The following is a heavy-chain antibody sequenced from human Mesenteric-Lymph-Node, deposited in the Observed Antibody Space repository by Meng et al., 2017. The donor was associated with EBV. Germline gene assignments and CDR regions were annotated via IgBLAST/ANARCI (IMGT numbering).Heavy chain of an antibody. CDR3: ATGGGGAHDY. CDR2: YDYENGEI. Sequence: VTSGLGFKQPGAVGKGSCTGTRLTDPPRHWLGYAPGKGLEWRGGYDYENGEIVYAQTFQGRVIMTEDLARDTGYMELSRLTSADTATYYSATGGGGAHDYWGHGTLVTVSS. J-gene: IGHJ4*01. V-gene: IGHV1-24*01. D-gene: IGHD3-16*01. CDR1: GTRLTDPP.